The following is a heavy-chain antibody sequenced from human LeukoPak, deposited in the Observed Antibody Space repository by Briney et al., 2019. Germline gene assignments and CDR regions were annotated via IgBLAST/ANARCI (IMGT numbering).Heavy chain of an antibody. V-gene: IGHV1-69*06. CDR2: IIPIFGTA. Sequence: PVKVSCKASGGTFSSYAISWVRQAPGQGLEWMGGIIPIFGTANYAQKFQGRVTITADKSTSTAYMELSSLRSEDTAVYYCARYSSGWYYFDYWGQGTLVTVSP. CDR1: GGTFSSYA. J-gene: IGHJ4*02. CDR3: ARYSSGWYYFDY. D-gene: IGHD6-19*01.